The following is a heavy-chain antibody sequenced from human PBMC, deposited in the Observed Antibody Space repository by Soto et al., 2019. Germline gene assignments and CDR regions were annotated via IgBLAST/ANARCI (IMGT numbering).Heavy chain of an antibody. D-gene: IGHD3-10*01. CDR1: EGTFTNYG. V-gene: IGHV1-8*02. CDR3: ARAKGRTKTYYYGSGSYWSYYYMDV. Sequence: ASVKVSCTASEGTFTNYGITWVRQAPGQRLEWMGRISANSGNTGYAQNFQGRVTMTSNNSISTAYMELSSQRSEDTAVYYCARAKGRTKTYYYGSGSYWSYYYMDVWGNGTTVTVSS. CDR2: ISANSGNT. J-gene: IGHJ6*03.